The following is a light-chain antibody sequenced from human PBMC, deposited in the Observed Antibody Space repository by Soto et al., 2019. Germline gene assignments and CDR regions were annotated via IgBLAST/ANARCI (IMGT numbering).Light chain of an antibody. V-gene: IGKV3-20*01. CDR3: QQFSSS. CDR2: GAS. Sequence: EIVMTQSPATLSVSPGEGVTLSCRASQTVPSRIAWYQQKPGQAPRLLIYGASSRATGIPDRFSGSGSGTDFTLTISRLEPEDFAVYYCQQFSSSFGGGTKVDIK. J-gene: IGKJ4*01. CDR1: QTVPSR.